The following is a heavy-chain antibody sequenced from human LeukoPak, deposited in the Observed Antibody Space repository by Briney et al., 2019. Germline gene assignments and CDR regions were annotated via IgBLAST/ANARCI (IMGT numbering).Heavy chain of an antibody. D-gene: IGHD3-22*01. CDR1: GYTFTSYG. Sequence: GASVKVSCKASGYTFTSYGISWVRQAPGQGLEWMGWISAYNGNTNYAQQLQGRVTMTTDTSTSTAYMELRSLSSDDPAVYYCARGEGEVIVVVITGEPGVFDYWGQGTLVTVSS. J-gene: IGHJ4*02. CDR2: ISAYNGNT. V-gene: IGHV1-18*01. CDR3: ARGEGEVIVVVITGEPGVFDY.